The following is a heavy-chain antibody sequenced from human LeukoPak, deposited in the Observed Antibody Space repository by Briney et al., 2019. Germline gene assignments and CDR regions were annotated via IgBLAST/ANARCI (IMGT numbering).Heavy chain of an antibody. J-gene: IGHJ4*02. CDR2: INAGNGNT. Sequence: ASVKVSCKASGYTFTSYAMHWVRQAPGHRLEWMGWINAGNGNTKYSQKFQGRVTITRDTSASTAYMELSSLRSEDTAVYYCARSYSSGWYKFDYWGQGTLVTVSS. CDR1: GYTFTSYA. D-gene: IGHD6-19*01. CDR3: ARSYSSGWYKFDY. V-gene: IGHV1-3*01.